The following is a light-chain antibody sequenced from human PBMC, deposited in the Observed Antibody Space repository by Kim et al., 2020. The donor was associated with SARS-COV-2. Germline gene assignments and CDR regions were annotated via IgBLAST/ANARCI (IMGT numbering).Light chain of an antibody. J-gene: IGLJ2*01. CDR1: SLRNYY. CDR3: KSRDSRGKVV. CDR2: AKD. V-gene: IGLV3-19*01. Sequence: SSELTQDPAVSVALGQTVRITCQGDSLRNYYATWYQQNARQAPVLVFYAKDKRRSGVPDRFSGSTSGNTASLTISGAQAADEADYYCKSRDSRGKVVFGGGTKVTVL.